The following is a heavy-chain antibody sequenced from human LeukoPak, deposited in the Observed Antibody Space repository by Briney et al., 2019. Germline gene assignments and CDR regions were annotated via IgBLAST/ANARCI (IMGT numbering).Heavy chain of an antibody. V-gene: IGHV4-59*01. CDR3: ARAYSGYDLVFDY. CDR1: GGSISSYY. Sequence: ASETLSLTCTVSGGSISSYYWSWIRQPPGKGLEWIGYIYYSGSTNYNPSLKSRVTISLDTSKNQFSLKLSSVTAADTAVYYCARAYSGYDLVFDYWGQGTLVTVSS. CDR2: IYYSGST. D-gene: IGHD5-12*01. J-gene: IGHJ4*02.